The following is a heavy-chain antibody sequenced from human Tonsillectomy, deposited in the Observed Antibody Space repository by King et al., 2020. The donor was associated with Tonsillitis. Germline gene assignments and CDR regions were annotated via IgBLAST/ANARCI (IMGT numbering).Heavy chain of an antibody. Sequence: DVQLVESGGGLVHPGGSLRLSCAASGFTFNSCWMHWVRQVPGKGLVWVSRISSDGSSTSYADSVKGRFTISRDNAKNTLYLQMNSLRAEDTAVYYCAPDPEGPIVVAAVFDYWGQGALVTVSS. CDR3: APDPEGPIVVAAVFDY. D-gene: IGHD6-19*01. J-gene: IGHJ4*02. CDR1: GFTFNSCW. CDR2: ISSDGSST. V-gene: IGHV3-74*02.